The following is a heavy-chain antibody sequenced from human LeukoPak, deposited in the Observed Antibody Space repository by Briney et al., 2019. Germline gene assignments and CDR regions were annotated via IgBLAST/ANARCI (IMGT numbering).Heavy chain of an antibody. Sequence: PGGSLRLSCAASGFTFSSYSMNWVREAPGKGLEWVSSISSSSYIYYADSVKGRFTISRDNAKNSLYLQMNSLRAEDTAVYYCARAPGYYYDSSGYYPFQHWGQGTLVTVSS. CDR3: ARAPGYYYDSSGYYPFQH. J-gene: IGHJ1*01. V-gene: IGHV3-21*01. CDR2: ISSSSYI. CDR1: GFTFSSYS. D-gene: IGHD3-22*01.